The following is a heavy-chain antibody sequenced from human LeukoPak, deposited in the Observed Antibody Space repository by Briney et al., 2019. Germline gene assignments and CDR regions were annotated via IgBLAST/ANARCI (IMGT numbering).Heavy chain of an antibody. Sequence: PGGSLRLSCAASGFTFSRYWMSWVRQAPGKGLEWVANIKQDGSEKYYVDSVKGRFTISRDNAKNSLYLQMNSLRAEDTAVYYCARDGGITIFGVALRSGAFDIWGQGTMVTVSS. D-gene: IGHD3-3*01. V-gene: IGHV3-7*01. J-gene: IGHJ3*02. CDR2: IKQDGSEK. CDR1: GFTFSRYW. CDR3: ARDGGITIFGVALRSGAFDI.